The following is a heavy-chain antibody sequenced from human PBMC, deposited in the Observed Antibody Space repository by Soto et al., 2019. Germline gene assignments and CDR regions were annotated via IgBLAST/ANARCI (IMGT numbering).Heavy chain of an antibody. J-gene: IGHJ5*02. CDR1: GFTFSSYA. V-gene: IGHV3-23*01. Sequence: PGGSLRLSCAASGFTFSSYAMSWVRQAPGKGLEWVSAISGSGGSTYYADSLKGRFTISRDNSKNMLYLQMNSLRAEDTAVYYCAKDVLGITMVRGVNRFDPWGQGTLVTVSS. CDR3: AKDVLGITMVRGVNRFDP. CDR2: ISGSGGST. D-gene: IGHD3-10*01.